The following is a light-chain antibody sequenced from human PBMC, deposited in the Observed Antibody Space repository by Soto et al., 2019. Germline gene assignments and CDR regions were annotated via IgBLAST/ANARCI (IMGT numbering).Light chain of an antibody. J-gene: IGLJ1*01. V-gene: IGLV2-8*01. Sequence: QSVLTQPPSGSGSPGQSVTISCTGTSSDVGGYNYVSWYQQHPGKAPKLMVYDVSKRPSGVPDRFSGSKSGNTASLTVSGLQAEDEADYYCSSYAGNNSPYVFGTGTKVTVL. CDR1: SSDVGGYNY. CDR3: SSYAGNNSPYV. CDR2: DVS.